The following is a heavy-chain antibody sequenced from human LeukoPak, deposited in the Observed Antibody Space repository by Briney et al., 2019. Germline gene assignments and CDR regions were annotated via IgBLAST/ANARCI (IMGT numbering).Heavy chain of an antibody. D-gene: IGHD3-10*01. CDR2: IIPIFGTA. CDR3: ARDPAGLYGSGSKTFEDYYYYMDV. CDR1: GGTFSSYA. Sequence: GASVKVSCKASGGTFSSYAISWVRQAPGQGLEWMGRIIPIFGTANYAQKFQGRVTITTDEPTSTAYMELSSLRSEDTAVYYCARDPAGLYGSGSKTFEDYYYYMDVWGKGTTVTVSS. J-gene: IGHJ6*03. V-gene: IGHV1-69*05.